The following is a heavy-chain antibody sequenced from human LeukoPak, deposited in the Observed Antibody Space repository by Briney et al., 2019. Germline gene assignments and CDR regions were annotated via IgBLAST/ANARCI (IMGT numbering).Heavy chain of an antibody. J-gene: IGHJ4*02. Sequence: SETLSLTCTVSGGSIRRSSYYWGWIRQPPGKGLEWIGSMYYSGSTYYNPSLKSRVTISVDTSKNQFSLKLSSATAADTAVYYCARHRTIYYDSSGYWVWGQGTLVTVSS. D-gene: IGHD3-22*01. CDR2: MYYSGST. V-gene: IGHV4-39*01. CDR3: ARHRTIYYDSSGYWV. CDR1: GGSIRRSSYY.